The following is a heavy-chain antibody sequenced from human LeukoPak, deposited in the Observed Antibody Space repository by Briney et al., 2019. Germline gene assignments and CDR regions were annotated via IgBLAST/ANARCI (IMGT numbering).Heavy chain of an antibody. CDR3: ARDPPLYDDYNYFDY. J-gene: IGHJ4*02. CDR1: GFTISSYS. V-gene: IGHV3-48*04. Sequence: GGSLRLSCAASGFTISSYSVNWVRQVPGKGLAWVSYISSSSSTIYYADSVKGRFTISRDNAKISLYLQMNSLGAEDTAVYYCARDPPLYDDYNYFDYWGLGTLVTVSS. D-gene: IGHD4-17*01. CDR2: ISSSSSTI.